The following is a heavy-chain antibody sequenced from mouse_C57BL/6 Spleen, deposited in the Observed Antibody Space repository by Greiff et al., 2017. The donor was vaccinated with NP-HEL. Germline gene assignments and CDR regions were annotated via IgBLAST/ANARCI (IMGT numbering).Heavy chain of an antibody. CDR2: IYPRDGST. Sequence: QVQLQQSDAELVKPGASVKISCKVSGYTFTDHTIHWMKQRPEQGLEWIGYIYPRDGSTKYNEKFKGKATLTADKSSSTAYMQLNSLTSEDSAVYFCARLEGGSLYYYAMDYWGQGTSVTVSS. V-gene: IGHV1-78*01. CDR3: ARLEGGSLYYYAMDY. D-gene: IGHD6-5*01. J-gene: IGHJ4*01. CDR1: GYTFTDHT.